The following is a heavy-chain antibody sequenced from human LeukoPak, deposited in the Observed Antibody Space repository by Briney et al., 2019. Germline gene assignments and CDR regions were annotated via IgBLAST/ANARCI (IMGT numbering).Heavy chain of an antibody. CDR3: ARYGRTMIVVARRDWFDP. J-gene: IGHJ5*02. CDR2: INHSGST. CDR1: GGSFIGYY. D-gene: IGHD3-22*01. Sequence: PSETLSLTCAVYGGSFIGYYWSWIRQPPGKGLEWIGEINHSGSTNYNPSLKSRVTISVDTSKNQFSLKLSSVTAADTAVYYCARYGRTMIVVARRDWFDPWGQGTLVTVSS. V-gene: IGHV4-34*01.